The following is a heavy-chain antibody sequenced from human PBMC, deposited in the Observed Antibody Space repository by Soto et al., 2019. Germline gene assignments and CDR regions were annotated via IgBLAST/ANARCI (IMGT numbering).Heavy chain of an antibody. V-gene: IGHV3-11*01. J-gene: IGHJ6*03. CDR3: ARVATGTTSSYYMDV. D-gene: IGHD1-1*01. Sequence: GGSLRLSCAASGFTFSDYYMSWIRQAPGKGLEWVSYISSSGSTIYYADSVKGRFTISRDNAKNSLYLQMNSLRAEDTAVYYCARVATGTTSSYYMDVWGKGTTVTVSS. CDR2: ISSSGSTI. CDR1: GFTFSDYY.